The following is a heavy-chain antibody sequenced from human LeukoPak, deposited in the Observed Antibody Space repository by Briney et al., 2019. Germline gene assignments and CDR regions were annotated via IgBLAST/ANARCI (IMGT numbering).Heavy chain of an antibody. CDR1: GYSITSGSY. CDR2: VYHRGTT. V-gene: IGHV4-38-2*02. CDR3: ARFADTNYDAFDI. Sequence: SETLSLTCTVSGYSITSGSYWGWIRQPPGKGLERIANVYHRGTTYYNPSLKSRLTISVDTSKNHFSLRLSSLSAADTAIYYCARFADTNYDAFDIWGQGTLVTVSS. J-gene: IGHJ3*02. D-gene: IGHD4-11*01.